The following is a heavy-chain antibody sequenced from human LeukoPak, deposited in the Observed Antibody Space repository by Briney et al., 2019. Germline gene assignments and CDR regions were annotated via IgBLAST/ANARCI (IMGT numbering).Heavy chain of an antibody. CDR2: FYYSGST. J-gene: IGHJ3*02. V-gene: IGHV4-39*01. D-gene: IGHD1-26*01. CDR3: ARRSGSYFAGRAFDI. Sequence: SETLSLTCTVSGGSISSRPYSWGWIRQPPGKGLEWLGSFYYSGSTYYKPSLKSRVTISVDTSKNQFSLKLSSVTAAGTAVYYCARRSGSYFAGRAFDIWGQGTMVTVSS. CDR1: GGSISSRPYS.